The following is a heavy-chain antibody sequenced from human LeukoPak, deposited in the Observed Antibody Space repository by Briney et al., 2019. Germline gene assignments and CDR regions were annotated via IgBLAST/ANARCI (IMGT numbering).Heavy chain of an antibody. CDR2: IIPILGIA. D-gene: IGHD3-22*01. CDR3: ARSLITMIAHDAFDI. J-gene: IGHJ3*02. Sequence: SVKVSCKASGGTFSSYAISWVRQAPGQGLEWMGRIIPILGIANYAQKFQGRVTITADKSTSTAYMELSSLRSEDTAVYYCARSLITMIAHDAFDIWGQGTMVTVS. CDR1: GGTFSSYA. V-gene: IGHV1-69*04.